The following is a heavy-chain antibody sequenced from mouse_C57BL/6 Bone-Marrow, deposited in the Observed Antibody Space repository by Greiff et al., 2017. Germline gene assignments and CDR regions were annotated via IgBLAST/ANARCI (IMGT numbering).Heavy chain of an antibody. CDR1: GYSFTGYF. CDR2: INPYNGDT. Sequence: VQLQQSGPELVKPGDSVKISCKASGYSFTGYFMNWVMQSHGKSLEWIGRINPYNGDTFYNQKFKGKATLTVDKSSSTAHMELRSLTSEDSAVYYCARKSITTVVAPYLDYWGQGTTLTVSS. D-gene: IGHD1-1*01. J-gene: IGHJ2*01. CDR3: ARKSITTVVAPYLDY. V-gene: IGHV1-20*01.